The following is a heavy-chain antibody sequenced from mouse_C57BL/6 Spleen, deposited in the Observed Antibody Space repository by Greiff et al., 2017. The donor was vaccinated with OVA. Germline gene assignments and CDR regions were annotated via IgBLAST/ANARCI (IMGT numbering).Heavy chain of an antibody. J-gene: IGHJ3*01. CDR1: GFTFSSYA. D-gene: IGHD4-1*01. CDR2: ISDGGSYT. CDR3: ARDKTGTTWFAY. Sequence: EVKLMESGGGLVKPGGSLKLSCAASGFTFSSYAMSWVRQTPEKRLEWVATISDGGSYTYYPDNVKGRFTISRDNATNTLYLQMSHLKSEDTAMYYCARDKTGTTWFAYWGQGTLVTVSA. V-gene: IGHV5-4*01.